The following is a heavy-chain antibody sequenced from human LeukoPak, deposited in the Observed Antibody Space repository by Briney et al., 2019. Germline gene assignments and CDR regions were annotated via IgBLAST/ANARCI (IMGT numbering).Heavy chain of an antibody. J-gene: IGHJ6*04. V-gene: IGHV4-61*08. CDR2: IYYSGST. CDR1: GGSISSGDYY. Sequence: SETLSLTCTVSGGSISSGDYYWSWIRQPPGKGLEWIGYIYYSGSTNYNPSLKSRVTISVDTSKNQFSLKLSSVTAADTAVYYCARAEQDRGMDVWGKGTTVTVSS. CDR3: ARAEQDRGMDV. D-gene: IGHD1/OR15-1a*01.